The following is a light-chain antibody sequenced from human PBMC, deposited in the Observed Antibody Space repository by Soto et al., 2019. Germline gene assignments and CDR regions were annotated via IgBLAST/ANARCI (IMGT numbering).Light chain of an antibody. CDR1: SSDVGGYNY. Sequence: QSVLTQPASVSGSPGQSITISCTGTSSDVGGYNYVSWYQQHPGKAPKLMIYDVSNRPSGVSNRFSGSKSGNTASLTISGLQAEDEADYYCSTYTSGSTRDVFGTGTKVTVL. CDR2: DVS. CDR3: STYTSGSTRDV. J-gene: IGLJ1*01. V-gene: IGLV2-14*01.